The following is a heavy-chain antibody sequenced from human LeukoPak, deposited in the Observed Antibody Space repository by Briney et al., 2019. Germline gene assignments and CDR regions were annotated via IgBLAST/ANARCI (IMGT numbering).Heavy chain of an antibody. CDR2: ISYDGSNK. CDR3: ANNYGDYLNWFDP. V-gene: IGHV3-30*04. J-gene: IGHJ5*02. Sequence: PGRSLRLSCAASGFTFSSYAMHWVRQAPGKGLEWVAVISYDGSNKYYADSVKGRFTISRDNSKNTLYLQMNSLRAEDTAVYYCANNYGDYLNWFDPWGQGTLVTVSS. CDR1: GFTFSSYA. D-gene: IGHD4-17*01.